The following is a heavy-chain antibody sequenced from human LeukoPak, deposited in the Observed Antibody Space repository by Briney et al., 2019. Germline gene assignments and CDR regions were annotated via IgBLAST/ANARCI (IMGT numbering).Heavy chain of an antibody. D-gene: IGHD6-13*01. CDR2: INWNGANT. V-gene: IGHV3-20*04. CDR3: ASHSSSWYGFDY. CDR1: GFTFDDYG. Sequence: GGSLRLSCAASGFTFDDYGMSWVRQAAGKGLEWVSGINWNGANTDYADSVKGRFTISRDNAKNSLYLQMNSLRAEDTAVYYCASHSSSWYGFDYWGQGTLVTVSS. J-gene: IGHJ4*02.